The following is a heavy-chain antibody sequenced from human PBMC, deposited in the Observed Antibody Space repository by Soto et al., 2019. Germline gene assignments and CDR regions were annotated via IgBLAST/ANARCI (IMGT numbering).Heavy chain of an antibody. Sequence: SVKVSCKASGGTFSSYAISWVRQAPGQGLEWMGGIIPIFGTANYAQKFQGRVTITADESTSTAYMELSSLRSDDTAVYYCARVGYCSSTSCTIGDYYYGMDVWGQGTTVTVSS. V-gene: IGHV1-69*13. CDR1: GGTFSSYA. J-gene: IGHJ6*02. D-gene: IGHD2-2*01. CDR3: ARVGYCSSTSCTIGDYYYGMDV. CDR2: IIPIFGTA.